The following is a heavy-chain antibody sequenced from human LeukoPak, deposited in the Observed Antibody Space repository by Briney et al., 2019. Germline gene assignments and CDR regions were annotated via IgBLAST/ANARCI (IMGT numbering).Heavy chain of an antibody. CDR3: ARGTPVAATGSLMNY. CDR2: INPNSGDT. D-gene: IGHD5-12*01. V-gene: IGHV1-2*02. CDR1: GYSFTGYY. J-gene: IGHJ4*02. Sequence: ASVKVSCTASGYSFTGYYMHWVRRAPGQGLAWMGWINPNSGDTYYAQKFQGRVTMARDTSINTAYMDVRRLTSDDTAVYYCARGTPVAATGSLMNYWGQGTLVTVSS.